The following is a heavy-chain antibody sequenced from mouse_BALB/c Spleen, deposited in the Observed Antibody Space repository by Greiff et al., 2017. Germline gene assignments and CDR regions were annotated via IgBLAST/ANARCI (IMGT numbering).Heavy chain of an antibody. Sequence: ESGPGLVKPSQSLSLTCTVTGYSITSDYAWNWIRQFPGNKLEWMGYISYSGSTSYNPSLKSRISITRDTSKNQFFLQLNSVSTEDTATYYCARNYMSPFDYWGQGTTLTVSS. V-gene: IGHV3-2*02. CDR2: ISYSGST. D-gene: IGHD2-12*01. CDR3: ARNYMSPFDY. CDR1: GYSITSDYA. J-gene: IGHJ2*01.